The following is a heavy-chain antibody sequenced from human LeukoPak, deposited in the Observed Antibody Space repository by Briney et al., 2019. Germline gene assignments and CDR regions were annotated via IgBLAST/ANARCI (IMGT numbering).Heavy chain of an antibody. Sequence: PGGSLRLSCAASGFTFSSYGMHWVRQAPGKGLEWVAVIWYDGSNKYYADSVKGRFTISRDNSKNTLYLQMNSLRAEDTAVYYCAREAVGYCSSTSCYTFDYWGQGTLVTVSS. CDR2: IWYDGSNK. CDR1: GFTFSSYG. J-gene: IGHJ4*02. D-gene: IGHD2-2*02. V-gene: IGHV3-33*01. CDR3: AREAVGYCSSTSCYTFDY.